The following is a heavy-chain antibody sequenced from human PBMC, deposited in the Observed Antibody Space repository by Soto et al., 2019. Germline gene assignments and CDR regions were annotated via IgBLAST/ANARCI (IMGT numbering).Heavy chain of an antibody. CDR3: ARDSVGGSGSYFPFDY. CDR1: GYTFTSYG. D-gene: IGHD3-10*01. CDR2: ISAYNGNT. V-gene: IGHV1-18*04. J-gene: IGHJ4*02. Sequence: GASVKVSCKASGYTFTSYGISWVRQAPGQGLEWMGWISAYNGNTNYAQKLQGRVTMTTDTSTSTAYMELRSLRSDDTAVYYCARDSVGGSGSYFPFDYWGQGTLVTVSS.